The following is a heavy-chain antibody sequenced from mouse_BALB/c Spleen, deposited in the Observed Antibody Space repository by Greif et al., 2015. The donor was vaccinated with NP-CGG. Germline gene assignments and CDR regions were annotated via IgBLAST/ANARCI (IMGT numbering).Heavy chain of an antibody. CDR1: GFTFSSYG. D-gene: IGHD1-1*01. CDR2: ISSGGSYT. CDR3: ARHAIYYYGSEGYYFDY. Sequence: DVKLMESGGDLVKPGGSLKLSCAASGFTFSSYGMSWVRQTPDKRLEWVATISSGGSYTYYPDSVKGRFTISRDNAKNTLYLQMSSLKSEDTAMYYCARHAIYYYGSEGYYFDYWGQGTTLTVSS. V-gene: IGHV5-6*02. J-gene: IGHJ2*01.